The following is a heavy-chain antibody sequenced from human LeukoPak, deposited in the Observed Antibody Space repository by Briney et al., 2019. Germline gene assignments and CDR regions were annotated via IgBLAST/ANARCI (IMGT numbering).Heavy chain of an antibody. CDR2: IKQDGSEK. CDR3: ASDIFLVAVAGTVDY. CDR1: GFTFSDYY. D-gene: IGHD6-19*01. J-gene: IGHJ4*02. V-gene: IGHV3-7*01. Sequence: PGGSLRLSCAASGFTFSDYYMSWVRQAPGKGLEWVANIKQDGSEKYYVDSVKGRFTISRDNAKNSLYLQMNSLRAEDTAVYYCASDIFLVAVAGTVDYWGQGTLVTVSS.